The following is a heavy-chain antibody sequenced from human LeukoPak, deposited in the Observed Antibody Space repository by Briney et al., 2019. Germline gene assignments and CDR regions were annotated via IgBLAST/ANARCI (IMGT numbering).Heavy chain of an antibody. CDR1: GDSVSNNIAT. V-gene: IGHV6-1*01. J-gene: IGHJ4*02. CDR3: VRDSDDYYWALDF. Sequence: SQTLSLTCAISGDSVSNNIATWNWVRQSPSRGLEWLGRTYYRSRWGNDYAICVKGRITINPDTSRNQFSLQLNSVTPEDTAVYYCVRDSDDYYWALDFWGQGTPVTVSS. D-gene: IGHD3-10*01. CDR2: TYYRSRWGN.